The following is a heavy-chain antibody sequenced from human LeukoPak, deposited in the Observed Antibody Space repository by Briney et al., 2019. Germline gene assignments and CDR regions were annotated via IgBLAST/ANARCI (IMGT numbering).Heavy chain of an antibody. CDR1: GFTFSIYE. CDR3: ARDRGSRSNSPYYFDY. J-gene: IGHJ4*02. V-gene: IGHV3-48*03. Sequence: GGSLRLSCAASGFTFSIYELHWVRHAPGKGLEWVSYISSSGGGIYYAHSVRGRFTISRDNAKNSLYLEMNSLRAEDTAIYYCARDRGSRSNSPYYFDYWGQGTLVTVSS. CDR2: ISSSGGGI. D-gene: IGHD4-11*01.